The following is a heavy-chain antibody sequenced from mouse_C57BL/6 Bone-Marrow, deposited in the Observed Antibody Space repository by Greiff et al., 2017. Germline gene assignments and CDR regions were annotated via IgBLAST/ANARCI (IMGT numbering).Heavy chain of an antibody. J-gene: IGHJ4*01. CDR2: IYPRSGNT. V-gene: IGHV1-81*01. Sequence: VQVVESGAELARPGASVKLSCKASGYTFTSYGISWVKQRTGQGLEWIGEIYPRSGNTYYNEKFKGKATLTADKSSSTAYMELRSLTSEDSAVYFCARRDLYYGNYCCAMDYWGQGTSVTVSS. CDR1: GYTFTSYG. CDR3: ARRDLYYGNYCCAMDY. D-gene: IGHD2-1*01.